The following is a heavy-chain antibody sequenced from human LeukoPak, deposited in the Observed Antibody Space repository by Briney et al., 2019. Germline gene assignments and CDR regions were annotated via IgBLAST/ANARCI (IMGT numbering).Heavy chain of an antibody. CDR1: GFTFSSYW. D-gene: IGHD6-13*01. Sequence: PGGSLRLSYAASGFTFSSYWMSWVRQAPGKGLEWVANIKQDGSEKYYVDSVKGRFTISRDNAKNSLYLQMNSLRAEDTAVYYCARARLSSRDEYYFDYWGQGTLVTVSS. V-gene: IGHV3-7*01. CDR2: IKQDGSEK. J-gene: IGHJ4*02. CDR3: ARARLSSRDEYYFDY.